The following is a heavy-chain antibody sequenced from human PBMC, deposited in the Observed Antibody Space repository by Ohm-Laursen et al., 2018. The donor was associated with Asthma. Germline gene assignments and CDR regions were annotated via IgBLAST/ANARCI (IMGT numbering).Heavy chain of an antibody. CDR1: GFTFSSYG. CDR3: AREQVPPDSDFDY. J-gene: IGHJ4*02. CDR2: ISYDGSNK. Sequence: SLRLSCAASGFTFSSYGMHWVRQAPGKGLEWVAVISYDGSNKYYADSVKGRFTISRDNSKNTLYLQMNSLRAEDTAVYYCAREQVPPDSDFDYWGQGTLVTVSS. V-gene: IGHV3-30*19. D-gene: IGHD1-1*01.